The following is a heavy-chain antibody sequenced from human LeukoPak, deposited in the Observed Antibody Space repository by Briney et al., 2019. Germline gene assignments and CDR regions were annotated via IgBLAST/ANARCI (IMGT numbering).Heavy chain of an antibody. D-gene: IGHD3-22*01. CDR1: GFTFSSYA. CDR3: ARYYYDSSGYYCYFDY. CDR2: IKQDGSEK. Sequence: PGGSLRLSCAASGFTFSSYAMSWVRQAPGKGLEWVANIKQDGSEKYYVDSVKGRFTISRDNAKNSLYLQMNSLRAEDTAVYYCARYYYDSSGYYCYFDYWGQGTLVTVSS. J-gene: IGHJ4*02. V-gene: IGHV3-7*04.